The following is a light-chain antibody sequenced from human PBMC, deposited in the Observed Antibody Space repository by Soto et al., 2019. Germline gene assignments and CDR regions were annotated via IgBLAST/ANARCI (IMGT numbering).Light chain of an antibody. J-gene: IGKJ5*01. CDR2: AAS. V-gene: IGKV1-12*01. CDR1: QGISSW. CDR3: QQANSFTIP. Sequence: DIPMTPSPSSVSASVGDRVTITCRASQGISSWLAWYQKKPGKDPKILIYAASSLQSGVPSRFSGSGSGTDFNLTISRLQTEEFATYYCQQANSFTIPVCQG.